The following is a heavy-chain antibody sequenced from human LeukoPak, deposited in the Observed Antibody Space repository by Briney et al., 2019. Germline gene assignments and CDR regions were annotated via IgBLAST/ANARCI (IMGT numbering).Heavy chain of an antibody. D-gene: IGHD3-10*01. V-gene: IGHV3-21*01. J-gene: IGHJ4*02. CDR2: ISSSSSYI. CDR1: GFTFSSYS. Sequence: PGGSLRLSCAASGFTFSSYSMKWVRQATGKGLEWVSSISSSSSYIYYADSVKGRFTISRDNAKNSLYLQMNSLRAEDTAVYYCARDRGTAFDYWGQGTLVTVSS. CDR3: ARDRGTAFDY.